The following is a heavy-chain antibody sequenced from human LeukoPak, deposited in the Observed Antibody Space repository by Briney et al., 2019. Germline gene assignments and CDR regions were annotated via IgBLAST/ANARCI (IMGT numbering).Heavy chain of an antibody. V-gene: IGHV4-59*08. D-gene: IGHD6-19*01. CDR3: AAGYGSDWYYFDY. CDR2: IYYSGST. Sequence: PSETLSLTCTVSGGSISSYYWSWIRQPPGKGLEWIGYIYYSGSTNYNPSLKSRVTISVDTSKNQLSLKLSSVTAADTAVYYCAAGYGSDWYYFDYWGQGTLVTVSS. J-gene: IGHJ4*02. CDR1: GGSISSYY.